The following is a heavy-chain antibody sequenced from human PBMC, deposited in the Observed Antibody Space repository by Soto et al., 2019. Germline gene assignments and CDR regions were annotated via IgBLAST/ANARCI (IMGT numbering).Heavy chain of an antibody. CDR1: GFTFSSYG. CDR3: ARDYWGGGAY. CDR2: ISYDGSNT. V-gene: IGHV3-30*03. J-gene: IGHJ4*02. Sequence: GGSLRLSCVASGFTFSSYGMHWVRQAPGKGLEWVAIISYDGSNTYYADSVKGRFTISRDNSKNTLYLQMNSLRAEDTSVYYCARDYWGGGAYWGQGTMVTVSS. D-gene: IGHD3-10*01.